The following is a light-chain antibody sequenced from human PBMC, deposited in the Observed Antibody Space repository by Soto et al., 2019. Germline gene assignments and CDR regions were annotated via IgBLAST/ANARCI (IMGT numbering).Light chain of an antibody. CDR3: SSYSGSDNFVV. V-gene: IGLV2-8*01. Sequence: QSVLTQPPSASGFPGQSVTISCAGTSSDVGGYNLVSWYQQHPGKAPKLMIYEVIKRPSGVPDRFSGSKSGNTASLTVSGLHAEDEADYYCSSYSGSDNFVVFGGGTKLTVL. J-gene: IGLJ2*01. CDR1: SSDVGGYNL. CDR2: EVI.